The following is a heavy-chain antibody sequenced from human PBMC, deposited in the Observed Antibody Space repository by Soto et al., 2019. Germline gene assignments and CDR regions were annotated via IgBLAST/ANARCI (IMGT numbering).Heavy chain of an antibody. V-gene: IGHV3-23*01. J-gene: IGHJ6*02. CDR2: ISASGGST. D-gene: IGHD1-26*01. CDR1: GFTFSSYA. Sequence: EVQLLESGGGLVQPGGSLRLSCAASGFTFSSYAMSWVRQAPGKGLEWVSTISASGGSTYYADSVKGRFTISIDNSKTTLYLQMNSLRAESTAGCYWAKARWDRYGMDVWGQGTTVTVSS. CDR3: AKARWDRYGMDV.